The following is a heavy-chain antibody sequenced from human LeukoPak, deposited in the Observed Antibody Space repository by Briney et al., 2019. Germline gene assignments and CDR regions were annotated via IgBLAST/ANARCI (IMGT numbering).Heavy chain of an antibody. CDR2: IYYSGST. J-gene: IGHJ4*02. Sequence: PSETLSLTCTVSGGSISSSSYYWGWIRQPPGKGLEWIGSIYYSGSTYYNPSLKSRVTISVDTSKNQFSLKLSSVTAADTAVYYCAREPGLVGATTDADYWGQGTLVTVSS. D-gene: IGHD1-26*01. CDR3: AREPGLVGATTDADY. CDR1: GGSISSSSYY. V-gene: IGHV4-39*07.